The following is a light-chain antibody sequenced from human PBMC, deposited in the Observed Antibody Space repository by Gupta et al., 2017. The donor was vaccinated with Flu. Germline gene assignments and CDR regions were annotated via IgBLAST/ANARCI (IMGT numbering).Light chain of an antibody. CDR3: QHGHSSPCT. CDR2: AAS. V-gene: IGKV1-9*01. Sequence: PSFLSASVGDRVTITCRASQGIRGYVGWYQQKPGKAPQLLIYAASTLKSGVPSRFSGSGSGTKYTLTINSRQAEDFASYYCQHGHSSPCTFGQGTKMEIK. J-gene: IGKJ2*02. CDR1: QGIRGY.